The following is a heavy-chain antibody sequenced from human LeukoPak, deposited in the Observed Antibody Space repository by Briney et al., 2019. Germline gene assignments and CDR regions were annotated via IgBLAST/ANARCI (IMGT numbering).Heavy chain of an antibody. Sequence: GGSLRLSCAASGFTFSSYWMSWVRQAPGKGLEWVSSISSSSSYIYYADSVKGRFTISRDNAKNSLYLQMNSLRAEDTAVYYCAVITNRGGEAFDIWGQGTMVTVSS. CDR2: ISSSSSYI. D-gene: IGHD3-22*01. J-gene: IGHJ3*02. CDR1: GFTFSSYW. V-gene: IGHV3-21*01. CDR3: AVITNRGGEAFDI.